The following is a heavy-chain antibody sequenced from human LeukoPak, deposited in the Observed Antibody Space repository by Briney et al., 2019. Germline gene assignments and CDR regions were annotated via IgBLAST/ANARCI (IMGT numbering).Heavy chain of an antibody. CDR3: ARDYYDILTGLQYYFDY. CDR2: ISSSSSYI. CDR1: GFTFSGYS. J-gene: IGHJ4*02. Sequence: GGSLRLSCAASGFTFSGYSMNWVRQAPGKGLEWVSSISSSSSYIYYADSVKGRFTISRDNAKNSLYLQMNSLRAEDTAVYYCARDYYDILTGLQYYFDYWGQGTLVTVSS. V-gene: IGHV3-21*01. D-gene: IGHD3-9*01.